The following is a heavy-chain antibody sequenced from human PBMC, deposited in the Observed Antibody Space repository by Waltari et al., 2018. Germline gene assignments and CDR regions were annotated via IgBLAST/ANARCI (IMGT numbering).Heavy chain of an antibody. J-gene: IGHJ4*02. Sequence: QVQLVESGGGVVQPGRSLRLSCAASGFTFSSYGMHWVRQAPGKGLEWVAVIWYDGSNKYYADSVKGRFTISRDNSKNTLYLQMNSLRAEDTAVYYCARIRSGSSLLLDYWGQGTLVTVSS. D-gene: IGHD3-3*01. CDR3: ARIRSGSSLLLDY. CDR2: IWYDGSNK. V-gene: IGHV3-33*01. CDR1: GFTFSSYG.